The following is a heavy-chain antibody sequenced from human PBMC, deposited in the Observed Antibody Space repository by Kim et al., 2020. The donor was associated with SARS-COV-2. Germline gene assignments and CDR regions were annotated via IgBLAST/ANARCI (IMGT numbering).Heavy chain of an antibody. V-gene: IGHV1-2*02. CDR1: GYTFTGYY. Sequence: ASVKVSCKASGYTFTGYYMRWVRQAPGQGLEWMGWINPNSGGTNYAQKFQGRVTMTRDTSISTAYMELSRLRSDDTAVYYCARGVSRTLDRDYYGMDVWGQGTTVTVSS. D-gene: IGHD6-13*01. CDR2: INPNSGGT. CDR3: ARGVSRTLDRDYYGMDV. J-gene: IGHJ6*02.